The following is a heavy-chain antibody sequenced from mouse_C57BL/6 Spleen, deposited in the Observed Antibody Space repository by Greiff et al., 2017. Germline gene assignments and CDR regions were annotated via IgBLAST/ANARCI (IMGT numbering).Heavy chain of an antibody. CDR1: GFTFSSYT. V-gene: IGHV5-9*01. CDR2: ISGGGGNT. J-gene: IGHJ2*01. CDR3: ARHGYSNSFDY. D-gene: IGHD2-5*01. Sequence: EVQLVESGGGLVKPGGSLKLSCAASGFTFSSYTMSWVRQTPEKRLEWVATISGGGGNTYYPDSVKGRVTISRDNAKNTLYLQMSSLRSEDTALYYCARHGYSNSFDYWGQGTTLTVSS.